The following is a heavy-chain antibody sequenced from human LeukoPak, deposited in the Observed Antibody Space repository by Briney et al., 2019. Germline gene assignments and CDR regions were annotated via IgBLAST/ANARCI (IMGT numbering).Heavy chain of an antibody. CDR1: GFTFSSYA. J-gene: IGHJ6*03. D-gene: IGHD6-13*01. Sequence: GGSLRLSCAASGFTFSSYAMSWVRQAPGKGLEWVSAISGSGGSTYYADSVKGRFTISRDNSKNTLYLQMNSLRAEDTAVYYCATSLNSWDGRGYCYYYMDVWGKGTTVTVSS. V-gene: IGHV3-23*01. CDR3: ATSLNSWDGRGYCYYYMDV. CDR2: ISGSGGST.